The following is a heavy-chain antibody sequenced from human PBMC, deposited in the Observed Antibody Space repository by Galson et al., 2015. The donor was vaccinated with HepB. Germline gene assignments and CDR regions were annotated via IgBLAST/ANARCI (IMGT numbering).Heavy chain of an antibody. CDR1: GFTFSDYY. V-gene: IGHV3-11*06. Sequence: SLRLSCAASGFTFSDYYMSWIRQAPGKGLEWVSYISSSSSYKNYADSVKGRFTISRDNAKNSLYLQMNSLRAEDTAVYYCARDSTTLPGIAAAGELDYWGQGTLVTVSS. CDR3: ARDSTTLPGIAAAGELDY. J-gene: IGHJ4*02. CDR2: ISSSSSYK. D-gene: IGHD6-13*01.